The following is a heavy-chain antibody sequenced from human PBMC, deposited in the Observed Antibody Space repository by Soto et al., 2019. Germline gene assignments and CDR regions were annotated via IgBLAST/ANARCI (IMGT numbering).Heavy chain of an antibody. J-gene: IGHJ4*02. CDR3: ARELERVFDY. V-gene: IGHV3-30*04. CDR2: IAYDGRNK. CDR1: GGPFSSYA. D-gene: IGHD1-1*01. Sequence: GGSLRLSCAASGGPFSSYAMHWVRQAPGKGLEWVAVIAYDGRNKYYADSVKGRFTISRDNSKNTLYLQMNSLRIEDTAVYYCARELERVFDYWGQGTLVTVSS.